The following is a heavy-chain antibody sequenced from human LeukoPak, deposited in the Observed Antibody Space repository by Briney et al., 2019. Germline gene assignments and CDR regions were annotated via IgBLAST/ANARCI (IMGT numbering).Heavy chain of an antibody. D-gene: IGHD6-25*01. CDR1: GGSISSYY. J-gene: IGHJ4*02. CDR3: ARTYSSGQGAYY. Sequence: PSETLSLTCTVSGGSISSYYWSWIRQPPGKGLEWIGYIYYSGSANYNPSLKSRVTISVDTSKNQFSLKLSSVTAGDTAVYYCARTYSSGQGAYYWGQGTLVTVSS. V-gene: IGHV4-59*01. CDR2: IYYSGSA.